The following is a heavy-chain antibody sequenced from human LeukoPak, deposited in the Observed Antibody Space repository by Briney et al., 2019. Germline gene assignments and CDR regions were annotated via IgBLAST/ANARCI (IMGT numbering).Heavy chain of an antibody. CDR2: ISSSSSYI. CDR1: GFTFSSYS. D-gene: IGHD3-9*01. V-gene: IGHV3-21*01. CDR3: ATLKLRYFDWSDY. Sequence: GGSLRLSCAASGFTFSSYSMNWVRQAPGKGLEWVSSISSSSSYIYYADSVKGRFTISRDNAKNSLYLQMYSLRAEDTAVYYCATLKLRYFDWSDYWGQGTLVTVSS. J-gene: IGHJ4*02.